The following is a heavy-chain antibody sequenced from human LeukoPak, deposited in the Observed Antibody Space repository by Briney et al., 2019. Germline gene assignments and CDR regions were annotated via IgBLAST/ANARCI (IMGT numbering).Heavy chain of an antibody. J-gene: IGHJ4*02. CDR3: AKARSDIAVATFDY. V-gene: IGHV3-30*02. CDR1: GFTFSSYG. CDR2: IRYDGSNK. D-gene: IGHD6-19*01. Sequence: GGSLRLSCAASGFTFSSYGMHWVRQAPGKGLEWVAFIRYDGSNKYYADSVKGRFTISRDNSKNTLYLQRNSLRAEDTAVYYCAKARSDIAVATFDYWGQGTLVTVSS.